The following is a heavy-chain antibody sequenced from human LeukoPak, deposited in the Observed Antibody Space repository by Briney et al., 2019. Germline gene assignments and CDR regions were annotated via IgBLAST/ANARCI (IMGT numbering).Heavy chain of an antibody. V-gene: IGHV4-39*01. J-gene: IGHJ4*02. CDR2: IYYSGST. CDR3: ARTYSGSYYFDY. Sequence: SETLSLTCTVSGGSISSSSYYRGWIRQPPGKGLEWIGSIYYSGSTYYNPSLKSRVTISVDTSKNQFSLKLSSVTAADTAVYYCARTYSGSYYFDYWGQGTLVTVSS. CDR1: GGSISSSSYY. D-gene: IGHD1-26*01.